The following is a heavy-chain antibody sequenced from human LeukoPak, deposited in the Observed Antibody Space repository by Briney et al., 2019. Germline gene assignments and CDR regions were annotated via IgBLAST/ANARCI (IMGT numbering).Heavy chain of an antibody. D-gene: IGHD3-3*01. CDR2: TNPSGGST. Sequence: ASVKVSCKASGYTFTSHYMHWVRQAPGQGLEWMGITNPSGGSTSYAQKFQGRVTMTRDTSTSTVYMELSSLRSEDTAVYYCARLRLGYDFWSGSYNWFDPWGQGTLVTVSS. CDR3: ARLRLGYDFWSGSYNWFDP. J-gene: IGHJ5*02. V-gene: IGHV1-46*01. CDR1: GYTFTSHY.